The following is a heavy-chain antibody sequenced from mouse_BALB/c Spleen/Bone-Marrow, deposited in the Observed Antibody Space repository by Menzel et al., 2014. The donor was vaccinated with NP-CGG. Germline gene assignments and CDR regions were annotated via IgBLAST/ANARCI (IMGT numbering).Heavy chain of an antibody. CDR3: ARLNYYGNLFV. D-gene: IGHD1-1*01. CDR1: GFDFSRYW. V-gene: IGHV4-1*02. Sequence: EVMLVESGGGLVQPGGSLKLSCAASGFDFSRYWMSWVRQAPGKGLEWIGETNPESSTINYTPSLKDKFIISRDNAKNTLFLQMTKVRSEDTALYYCARLNYYGNLFVWGAGTTVTVSS. CDR2: TNPESSTI. J-gene: IGHJ1*01.